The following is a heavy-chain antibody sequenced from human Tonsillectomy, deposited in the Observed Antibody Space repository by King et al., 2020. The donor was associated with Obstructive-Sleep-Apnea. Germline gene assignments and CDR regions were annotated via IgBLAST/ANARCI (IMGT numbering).Heavy chain of an antibody. D-gene: IGHD2-21*02. CDR2: IIPILGIA. Sequence: QLVQSGAEVKKPGSSVKVSCKASGGTFSSYAISWVRQAPGQGLEWMGGIIPILGIANYAQKFQGRVTITADKTTSTAYMELSSLRSEDTAVYYCARDRGWGDYYFDYWGQGTLVTVSS. J-gene: IGHJ4*02. CDR3: ARDRGWGDYYFDY. V-gene: IGHV1-69*10. CDR1: GGTFSSYA.